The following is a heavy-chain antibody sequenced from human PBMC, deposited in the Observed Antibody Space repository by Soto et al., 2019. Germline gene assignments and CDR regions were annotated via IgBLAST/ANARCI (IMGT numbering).Heavy chain of an antibody. D-gene: IGHD3-22*01. J-gene: IGHJ4*02. CDR3: ASLYDDSSGNFHY. CDR1: GDTFSKST. V-gene: IGHV1-69*08. Sequence: QVQLVQSGAEVKRPGSSVKVSCKASGDTFSKSTFSWVRQVPGQGLEWMGRFIPMLGTSNYAQKFQGRVTITVDKSTSTAYMDLSSLTPEDTAVYYCASLYDDSSGNFHYWGQGTLVTVSS. CDR2: FIPMLGTS.